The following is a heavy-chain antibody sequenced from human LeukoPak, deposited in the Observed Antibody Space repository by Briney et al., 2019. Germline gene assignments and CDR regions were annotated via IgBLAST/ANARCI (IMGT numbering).Heavy chain of an antibody. CDR2: INPNSGDT. CDR3: ARDYCSSTSCLFDY. Sequence: ASVKVSCKASGYTFTGDHMHWVRQAPGQGLEWMGRINPNSGDTNYAQKFQGRVTMTRDTSISTAYMELSRLRSDDTAVYYCARDYCSSTSCLFDYWGQGTLVTVSS. CDR1: GYTFTGDH. J-gene: IGHJ4*02. V-gene: IGHV1-2*06. D-gene: IGHD2-2*01.